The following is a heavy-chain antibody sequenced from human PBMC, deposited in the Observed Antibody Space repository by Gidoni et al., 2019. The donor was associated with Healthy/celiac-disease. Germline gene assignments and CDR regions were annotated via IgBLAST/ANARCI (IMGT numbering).Heavy chain of an antibody. Sequence: QVQLQQWGAGLLKPSETLSLTCAVYGGSFSGYYWSWIRQPPGKGLEWIGEINHSGSTNYNPSLKSRVTISVDTSKNQFSLKLSSVTAADTAVYYCVGFNVDTAMVDAFDIWGQGTMVTVSS. J-gene: IGHJ3*02. CDR1: GGSFSGYY. V-gene: IGHV4-34*01. CDR2: INHSGST. CDR3: VGFNVDTAMVDAFDI. D-gene: IGHD5-18*01.